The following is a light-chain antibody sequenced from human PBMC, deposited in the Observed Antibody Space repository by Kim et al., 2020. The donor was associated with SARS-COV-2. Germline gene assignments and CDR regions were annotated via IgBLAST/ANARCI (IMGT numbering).Light chain of an antibody. J-gene: IGKJ2*01. V-gene: IGKV1-5*03. CDR2: KAS. Sequence: DIQMTQSPSTLSASVGDRVTITCRASQSISSWLAWYQQKPGKAPKLLIYKASSLESGVPSRFSGSGSGTEFTLTISSLQPDDFATYYCQRQGYTFGQGTKLGI. CDR1: QSISSW. CDR3: QRQGYT.